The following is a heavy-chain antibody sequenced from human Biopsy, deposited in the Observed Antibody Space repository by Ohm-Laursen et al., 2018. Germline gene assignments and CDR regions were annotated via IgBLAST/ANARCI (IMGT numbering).Heavy chain of an antibody. CDR2: IYSNGNT. CDR3: ARDEGLLRAFDI. V-gene: IGHV4-4*07. D-gene: IGHD1-26*01. J-gene: IGHJ3*02. CDR1: GGSISGHF. Sequence: SQTVSLTCTVSGGSISGHFWSWVRQPAGKGLEWIGRIYSNGNTNYNPSLKSRVSLSVDTSKNHFSLNLTSATVSDTAMYFCARDEGLLRAFDIWGQGTLGTVSS.